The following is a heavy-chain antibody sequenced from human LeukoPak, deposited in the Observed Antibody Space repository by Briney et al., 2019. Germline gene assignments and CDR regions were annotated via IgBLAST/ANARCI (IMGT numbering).Heavy chain of an antibody. CDR3: AKDSTYSSGWYGSPAYYFDY. D-gene: IGHD6-19*01. CDR2: ISYDGSNK. J-gene: IGHJ4*02. CDR1: GFTFSSYG. Sequence: GGSLRLSCAASGFTFSSYGMHWVRQAPGKGLEWVAVISYDGSNKYYADSVKGRFTISRDNSKNTLYLQMNSLRAEDTAVYYCAKDSTYSSGWYGSPAYYFDYWGQGTLVTVSS. V-gene: IGHV3-30*18.